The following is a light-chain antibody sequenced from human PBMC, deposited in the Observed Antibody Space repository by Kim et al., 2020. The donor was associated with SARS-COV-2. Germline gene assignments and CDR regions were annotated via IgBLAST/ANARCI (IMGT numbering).Light chain of an antibody. CDR1: VLAKKY. CDR2: KDS. Sequence: SVSPGQTAKITCSGDVLAKKYARWFQQKPGQAPVLLIYKDSGRPSGIPERFSGSSSGTTVTLTISGALVEDDADYYCYSATDNNRVFGGGTQLTVL. J-gene: IGLJ3*02. CDR3: YSATDNNRV. V-gene: IGLV3-27*01.